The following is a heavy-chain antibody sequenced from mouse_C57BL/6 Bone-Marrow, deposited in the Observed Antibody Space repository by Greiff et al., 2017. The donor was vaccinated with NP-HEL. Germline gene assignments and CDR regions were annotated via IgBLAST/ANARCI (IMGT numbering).Heavy chain of an antibody. CDR2: IDPEDGET. Sequence: VQLQQSGAELVKPGASVKLSCTASGFNIKDYYMHWVKQRTEQGLAWIGRIDPEDGETKYAPKFQGKATITADTSSNTAYLQLSSLTSEDTAVYYCARYYYGSPWFAYWGQGTLVTVSA. V-gene: IGHV14-2*01. CDR1: GFNIKDYY. CDR3: ARYYYGSPWFAY. D-gene: IGHD1-1*01. J-gene: IGHJ3*01.